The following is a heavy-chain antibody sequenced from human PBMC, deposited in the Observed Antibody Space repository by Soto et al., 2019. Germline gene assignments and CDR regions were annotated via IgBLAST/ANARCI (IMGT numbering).Heavy chain of an antibody. J-gene: IGHJ6*02. CDR2: IWYDGSNK. CDR3: ARSVNSVYSSGWPPMDV. D-gene: IGHD6-19*01. CDR1: GFTFSSYG. V-gene: IGHV3-33*01. Sequence: GGSLRLSCAASGFTFSSYGMHWVRQAPGKGLEWVAVIWYDGSNKYYADSVKGRFTISRDNSKNTLYLQMNSLRAEDTAVYYCARSVNSVYSSGWPPMDVWGQGTTVTVSS.